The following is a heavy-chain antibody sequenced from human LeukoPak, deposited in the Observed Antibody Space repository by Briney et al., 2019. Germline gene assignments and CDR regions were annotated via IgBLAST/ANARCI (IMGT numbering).Heavy chain of an antibody. CDR1: GFTFSSYG. CDR3: ARAYCGGDCYSHFQH. CDR2: IWYDGSNK. V-gene: IGHV3-33*01. Sequence: PGGSLRLSCAASGFTFSSYGMHWVRQAPGKGLEWVAVIWYDGSNKYYADSVKGRFTISRDNAKNSLYLQMNSLRAEDTAVYYCARAYCGGDCYSHFQHWGQGTLVTVSS. J-gene: IGHJ1*01. D-gene: IGHD2-21*02.